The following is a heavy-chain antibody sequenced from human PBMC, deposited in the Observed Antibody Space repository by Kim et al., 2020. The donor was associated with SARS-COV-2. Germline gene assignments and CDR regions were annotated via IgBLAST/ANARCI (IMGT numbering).Heavy chain of an antibody. CDR1: GYTFTSYG. D-gene: IGHD2-2*01. CDR3: AREGDCSSTSCRNYYYYGMDV. CDR2: ISAYNGNT. Sequence: ASVKVSCKASGYTFTSYGISWVRQAPGQGLEWMGWISAYNGNTNYAQKLQGRVTMTTDTSTSTAYMELRSLRSDDTAVYYCAREGDCSSTSCRNYYYYGMDVWGQGTTVTVSS. J-gene: IGHJ6*02. V-gene: IGHV1-18*01.